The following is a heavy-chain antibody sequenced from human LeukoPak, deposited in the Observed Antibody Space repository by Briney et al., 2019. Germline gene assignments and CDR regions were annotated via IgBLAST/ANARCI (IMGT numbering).Heavy chain of an antibody. Sequence: ASVKVSCKASGYTFTGYYMHWVRQAPGQGLEWMGWINPNSGGTNYAQKLQGRVTMTRDTSISTAYMEQSRLRSDDTAVYYCAREYYDSSGLDYWGQGTLVTVSS. J-gene: IGHJ4*02. CDR3: AREYYDSSGLDY. CDR1: GYTFTGYY. V-gene: IGHV1-2*02. CDR2: INPNSGGT. D-gene: IGHD3-22*01.